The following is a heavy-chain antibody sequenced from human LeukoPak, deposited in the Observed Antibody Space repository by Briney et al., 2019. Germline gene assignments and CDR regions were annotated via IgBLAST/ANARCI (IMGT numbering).Heavy chain of an antibody. CDR1: GGSVSSGSYY. J-gene: IGHJ3*02. D-gene: IGHD6-19*01. Sequence: SETLSLTCTVSGGSVSSGSYYWSWIRQPPGKGLEWIGYIYYSGSTNYNPSLKSRVTISVDTSKNQFSLKLSSVTAADTAVYYCARIAVALPKGAFDIWGQGTMVTVSS. V-gene: IGHV4-61*01. CDR3: ARIAVALPKGAFDI. CDR2: IYYSGST.